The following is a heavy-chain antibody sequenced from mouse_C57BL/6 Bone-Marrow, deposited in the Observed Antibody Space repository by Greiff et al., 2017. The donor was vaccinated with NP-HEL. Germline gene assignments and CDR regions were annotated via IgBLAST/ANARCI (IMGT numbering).Heavy chain of an antibody. CDR2: IHPNSGST. CDR3: ARESYSKYGGYAMDY. Sequence: QVQLQQPGAELVKPGASVKLSCKASGYTFTSYWMHWVKQRPGQGLEWIGMIHPNSGSTNYNEKFKSKATLTVDKSSSTAYMQLSSLTSEDSAVYYCARESYSKYGGYAMDYWGQGTSVTVSS. V-gene: IGHV1-64*01. D-gene: IGHD2-5*01. J-gene: IGHJ4*01. CDR1: GYTFTSYW.